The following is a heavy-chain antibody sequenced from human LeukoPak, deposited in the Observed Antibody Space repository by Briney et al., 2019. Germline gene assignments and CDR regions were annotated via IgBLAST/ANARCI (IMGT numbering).Heavy chain of an antibody. CDR1: GGTFSSYA. V-gene: IGHV1-69*05. CDR3: ARGGNWDSGFDY. D-gene: IGHD7-27*01. Sequence: ASVKVSCKASGGTFSSYAISWVRQAPGQGLEWMGGIIPIFGTANYAQKFQGRVTITTDESTSTAYMELSSLRSEDTAVYYCARGGNWDSGFDYWGQGTLVTVSS. CDR2: IIPIFGTA. J-gene: IGHJ4*02.